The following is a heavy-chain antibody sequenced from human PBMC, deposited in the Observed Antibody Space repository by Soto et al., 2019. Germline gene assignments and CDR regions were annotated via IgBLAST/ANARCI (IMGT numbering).Heavy chain of an antibody. CDR3: ARDHSDIVVVVAATLPPLDAFDI. V-gene: IGHV1-18*01. D-gene: IGHD2-15*01. CDR1: GYTFTSYG. J-gene: IGHJ3*02. Sequence: ASVKVSCKAFGYTFTSYGISWVRQAPGQGLEWMGWISAYNGNTNYAQKLQGRVTMTTDTSTSTAYMELRSLRSDDTAVYYCARDHSDIVVVVAATLPPLDAFDIWGQGTMVTVSS. CDR2: ISAYNGNT.